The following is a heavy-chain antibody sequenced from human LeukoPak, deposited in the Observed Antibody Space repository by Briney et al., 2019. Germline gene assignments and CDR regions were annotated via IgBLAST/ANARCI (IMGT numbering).Heavy chain of an antibody. CDR2: INSSGGST. J-gene: IGHJ5*02. CDR3: ARGAPRTKNNNYWGLFDP. D-gene: IGHD7-27*01. CDR1: GYTFTNYY. V-gene: IGHV1-46*01. Sequence: GASVKVSCKASGYTFTNYYIHWVRQAPGQGLEWMGIINSSGGSTTYAQKFQGRVTMTRDTSTSTVYMELSSLRSEDTAVYYCARGAPRTKNNNYWGLFDPWGQGTLVTVS.